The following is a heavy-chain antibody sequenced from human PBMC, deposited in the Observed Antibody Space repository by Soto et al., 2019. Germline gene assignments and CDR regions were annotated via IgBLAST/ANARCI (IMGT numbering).Heavy chain of an antibody. Sequence: GWSLRLSCASSVFTFIAYGMHWVRQAPGKGLEWVAVISYDGGDKYYADSVKGRFTISRDNSKNTLYLQMNSLRDEDTAVYSCAKDILRGGAITPDYWGQGTLVTVSS. CDR1: VFTFIAYG. CDR3: AKDILRGGAITPDY. J-gene: IGHJ4*02. V-gene: IGHV3-30*18. D-gene: IGHD1-26*01. CDR2: ISYDGGDK.